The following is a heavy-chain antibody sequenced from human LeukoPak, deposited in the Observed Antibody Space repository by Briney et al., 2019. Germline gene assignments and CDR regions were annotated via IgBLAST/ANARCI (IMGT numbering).Heavy chain of an antibody. CDR1: GYSISSGYY. J-gene: IGHJ4*02. D-gene: IGHD6-13*01. CDR2: IYHSGST. Sequence: SETLSLTCTVSGYSISSGYYWGWIRQPPGKGLEWIGRIYHSGSTYYNPSLKSRVTISVDTSKNQFSLKLSSVTAADTAVYYCAAGSDYWGQGTLVTVSS. V-gene: IGHV4-38-2*02. CDR3: AAGSDY.